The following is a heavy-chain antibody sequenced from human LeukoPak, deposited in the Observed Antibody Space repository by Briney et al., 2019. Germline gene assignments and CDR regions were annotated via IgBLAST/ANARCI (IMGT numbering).Heavy chain of an antibody. D-gene: IGHD3-22*01. CDR1: GFTFSSYS. Sequence: GGSLRLSCAASGFTFSSYSMNWVRQAAGKGLEGGSYISSSSSTIYYADSVKGRFTISRDNAKNSLYLQMNSLRAEDTAVYYCARGRYYYDSSGRGAHWGQGTLVTVSS. CDR2: ISSSSSTI. V-gene: IGHV3-48*01. CDR3: ARGRYYYDSSGRGAH. J-gene: IGHJ4*02.